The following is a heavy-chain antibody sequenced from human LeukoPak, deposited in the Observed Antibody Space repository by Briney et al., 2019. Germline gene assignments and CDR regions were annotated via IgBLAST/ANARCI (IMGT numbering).Heavy chain of an antibody. V-gene: IGHV4-38-2*01. CDR1: GYSISSGYY. Sequence: SETLSLTCAVSGYSISSGYYWGWIRQPPGKGLEWIGSIYHSGSTYYNPSLKSRVTISLGTSKNQFSLKLSSVTAADTAVYYCARRSKNNWSAPGGQGTLVTVSS. J-gene: IGHJ5*02. D-gene: IGHD6-13*01. CDR2: IYHSGST. CDR3: ARRSKNNWSAP.